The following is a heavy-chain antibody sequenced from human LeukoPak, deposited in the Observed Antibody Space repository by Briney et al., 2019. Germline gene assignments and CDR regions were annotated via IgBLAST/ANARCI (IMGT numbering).Heavy chain of an antibody. CDR3: ARGGYSYGYAHDY. D-gene: IGHD5-18*01. V-gene: IGHV4-34*01. CDR1: GGSFSGYY. J-gene: IGHJ4*02. Sequence: SETLSLTCAVYGGSFSGYYCSWIRQPPGKGLEWIGEINHSGSTNYNPSLKSRVTISVDTSKNQFSLKLSSVTAADTAVYYCARGGYSYGYAHDYWGQGTLVTVSS. CDR2: INHSGST.